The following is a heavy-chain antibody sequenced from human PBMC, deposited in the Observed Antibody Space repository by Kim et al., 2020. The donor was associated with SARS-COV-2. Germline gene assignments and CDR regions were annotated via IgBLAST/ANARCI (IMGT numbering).Heavy chain of an antibody. D-gene: IGHD6-25*01. CDR3: ARDTATALDS. Sequence: YRTQCAASVKGRFTVSRDDSKRSLDLQMNSLTPEDTAMYYCARDTATALDSWGRGTLVTVSS. V-gene: IGHV3-72*01. CDR2: YRT. J-gene: IGHJ4*02.